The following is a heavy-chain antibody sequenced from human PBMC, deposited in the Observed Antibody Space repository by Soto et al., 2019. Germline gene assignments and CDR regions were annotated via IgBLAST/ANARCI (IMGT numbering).Heavy chain of an antibody. CDR3: ARTREGYSYGTGGGMDV. CDR2: IDWDDDK. J-gene: IGHJ6*02. CDR1: GFSLSTSGMR. V-gene: IGHV2-70*04. D-gene: IGHD5-18*01. Sequence: GSGPTLVNPTQTLTLTCTFSGFSLSTSGMRVSWIRQPPGKALEWLARIDWDDDKFYSTSLKTRLTISKDTSKNQVVLTMTNMDPVDTATYYCARTREGYSYGTGGGMDVWGQGTTVTVSS.